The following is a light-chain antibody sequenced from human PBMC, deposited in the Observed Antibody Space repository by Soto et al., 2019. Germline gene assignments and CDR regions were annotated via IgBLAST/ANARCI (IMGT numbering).Light chain of an antibody. J-gene: IGLJ1*01. CDR1: SSDVGRYNY. CDR3: CSYAASYTSSYI. V-gene: IGLV2-11*01. CDR2: DVS. Sequence: QSALTQPRSVSGSPGQSVTISCTGTSSDVGRYNYVSWYQQYLGEAPKLMIYDVSERPSGVPDRFSGSKSGNTASLTISGLQAEDEADYYCCSYAASYTSSYIFGSGTKLTVL.